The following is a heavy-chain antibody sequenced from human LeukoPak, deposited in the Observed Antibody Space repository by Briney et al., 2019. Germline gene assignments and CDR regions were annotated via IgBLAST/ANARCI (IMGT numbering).Heavy chain of an antibody. CDR3: ARERDCSSTSCYYFDY. CDR2: ISAYNGNT. V-gene: IGHV1-18*01. J-gene: IGHJ4*02. CDR1: GYTFTSYG. D-gene: IGHD2-2*01. Sequence: ASVKVSCKASGYTFTSYGISWVRQAPGQGLEWMGWISAYNGNTNYAQKLRGRVTMTTDTSTSTAYMELRSLRSDDTAVYYCARERDCSSTSCYYFDYWGQGTPVTISS.